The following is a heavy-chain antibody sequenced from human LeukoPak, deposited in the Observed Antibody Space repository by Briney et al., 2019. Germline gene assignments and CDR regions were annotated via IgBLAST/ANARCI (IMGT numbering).Heavy chain of an antibody. V-gene: IGHV4-59*08. D-gene: IGHD3-10*01. J-gene: IGHJ5*02. CDR3: ARHGEGSGSYYSEVWFDP. Sequence: SETLSLTCTVSGGSLSSYYWSWIRQPPGKGLEWIGYIYYSGSTNYNPSLKSRVTISVDTSKNQFSLKLSSVTAADTAVYYCARHGEGSGSYYSEVWFDPWGQGTLVTVSS. CDR2: IYYSGST. CDR1: GGSLSSYY.